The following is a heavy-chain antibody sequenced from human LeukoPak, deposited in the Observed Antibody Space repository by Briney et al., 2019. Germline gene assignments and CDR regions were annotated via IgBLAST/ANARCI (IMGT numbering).Heavy chain of an antibody. J-gene: IGHJ4*02. D-gene: IGHD3-22*01. CDR3: AKVLGYYDSSGYYQEGGFDY. CDR1: GFTFDDYA. CDR2: ISGDGGST. V-gene: IGHV3-43*02. Sequence: GGSLRLSCAASGFTFDDYALHWVRQAPGKGLEWVSLISGDGGSTYYADSVKGRFTISRDNSKNSLYLQMNSLRTEDTALYYCAKVLGYYDSSGYYQEGGFDYWGQGTLVTVSS.